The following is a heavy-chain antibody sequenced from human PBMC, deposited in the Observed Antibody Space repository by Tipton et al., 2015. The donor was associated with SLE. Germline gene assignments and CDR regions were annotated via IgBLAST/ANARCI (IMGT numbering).Heavy chain of an antibody. CDR2: INSGGGGT. Sequence: SLRLSCEASEFTFSSYWMHWVRQAPGKGLVWVSRINSGGGGTDHADSVEGRFTISRDNAKNTLYLQMNSLRAEDTAVYYCARSLGATTSDFWGQGTLVTVSS. V-gene: IGHV3-74*01. J-gene: IGHJ4*02. D-gene: IGHD1-26*01. CDR1: EFTFSSYW. CDR3: ARSLGATTSDF.